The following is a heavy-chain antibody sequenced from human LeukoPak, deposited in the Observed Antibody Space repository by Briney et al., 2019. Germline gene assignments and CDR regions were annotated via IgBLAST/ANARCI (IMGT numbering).Heavy chain of an antibody. V-gene: IGHV3-7*03. Sequence: GGSLRLSCAASGFTLSSYWLSWVRQAPGKRLEWVANIKQDGSEKYYVDSVKGRFTISRDNAKNSLYLQMNSLRAEDTAVYYCTRGQTTVTNWGQGTLVTVSS. CDR3: TRGQTTVTN. J-gene: IGHJ4*02. CDR2: IKQDGSEK. D-gene: IGHD4-17*01. CDR1: GFTLSSYW.